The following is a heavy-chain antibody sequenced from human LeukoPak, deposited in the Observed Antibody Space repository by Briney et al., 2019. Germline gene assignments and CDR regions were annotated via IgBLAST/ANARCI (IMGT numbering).Heavy chain of an antibody. CDR3: ARRAGAYSHPYDY. Sequence: PGRSLRLSCAASGFTFNIYAMHWVRQAPGKGLEWVAVISYDESNKYYADSVKGRFTISRDNSKNTLYLQMNSLRAEDTAVYYCARRAGAYSHPYDYWGQGTLVTVSS. CDR1: GFTFNIYA. D-gene: IGHD4/OR15-4a*01. V-gene: IGHV3-30*04. J-gene: IGHJ4*02. CDR2: ISYDESNK.